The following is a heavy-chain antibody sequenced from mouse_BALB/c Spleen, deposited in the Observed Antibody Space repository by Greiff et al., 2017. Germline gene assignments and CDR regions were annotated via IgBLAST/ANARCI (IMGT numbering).Heavy chain of an antibody. J-gene: IGHJ3*01. CDR3: ARRYYDYDEAWFAY. D-gene: IGHD2-4*01. Sequence: EVKLVESGGGLVKPGGSLKLSCAASGFTFSSYAMSWVRQTPEKRLEWVATISSGGSYTYYPDSVKGRFTISRDNAKNTLYLKMSSLRSEDTAMYYCARRYYDYDEAWFAYWGQGTLVTVSA. CDR2: ISSGGSYT. CDR1: GFTFSSYA. V-gene: IGHV5-9-3*01.